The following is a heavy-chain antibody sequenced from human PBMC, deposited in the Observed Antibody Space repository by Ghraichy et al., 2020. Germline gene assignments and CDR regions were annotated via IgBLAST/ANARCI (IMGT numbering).Heavy chain of an antibody. Sequence: GGSLRLSCAASGFTFSSYGMHWVRQAPGKGLEWVAVIWYDGSNKYYADSVKGRFTISRDNSKNTLYLQMNSLRAEDTAVYYCARGADLAYYYFDYWGQGTLVTVSS. CDR2: IWYDGSNK. CDR1: GFTFSSYG. V-gene: IGHV3-33*01. CDR3: ARGADLAYYYFDY. J-gene: IGHJ4*02. D-gene: IGHD3-10*01.